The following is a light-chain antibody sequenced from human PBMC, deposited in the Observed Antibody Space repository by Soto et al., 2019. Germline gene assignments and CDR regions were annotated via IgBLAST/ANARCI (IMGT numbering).Light chain of an antibody. CDR3: CSYAGSSTSRYF. J-gene: IGLJ1*01. V-gene: IGLV2-23*01. Sequence: QSALTQPASVSGSPGQSITISCTGTSSDVGSYNLVSWYQQHPGKAPKLMIYEGSKRPSGVSNRFSGSKSGNTASLTISGLQAEDEADYSCCSYAGSSTSRYFFGTGTKLTVL. CDR2: EGS. CDR1: SSDVGSYNL.